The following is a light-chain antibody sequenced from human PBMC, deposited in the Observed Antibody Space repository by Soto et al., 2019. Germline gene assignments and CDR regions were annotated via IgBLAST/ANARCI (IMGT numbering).Light chain of an antibody. Sequence: EFVLTQSPGTLSLSPGERATLSCRASQTVRNNYLAWYQQKPGQAPRLLIYDASSRATGIPDRFSGGGSGTDFTLTISRLQSEDFAVYYCQQYDTSPRTFGQGTKVDIK. CDR3: QQYDTSPRT. J-gene: IGKJ2*01. V-gene: IGKV3-20*01. CDR1: QTVRNNY. CDR2: DAS.